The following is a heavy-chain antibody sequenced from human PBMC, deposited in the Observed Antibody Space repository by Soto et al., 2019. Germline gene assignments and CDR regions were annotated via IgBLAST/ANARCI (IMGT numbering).Heavy chain of an antibody. J-gene: IGHJ4*02. D-gene: IGHD2-15*01. CDR2: LIPIFGTA. CDR3: ARDVGCSGGSCWDY. Sequence: QVQLVQSGAEVKKPGSSVKVSCKASGGTFSSYAISWVRQAPGQGLEWMGGLIPIFGTANYAQKFQGRVTVTADESTSAAYMELSSLRAEDTAVYYCARDVGCSGGSCWDYWGQGTLVTVSS. CDR1: GGTFSSYA. V-gene: IGHV1-69*01.